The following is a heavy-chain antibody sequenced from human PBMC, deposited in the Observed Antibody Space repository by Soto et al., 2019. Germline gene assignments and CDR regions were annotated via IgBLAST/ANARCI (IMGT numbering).Heavy chain of an antibody. CDR1: GYTFTSYA. CDR2: INAGNGNT. CDR3: ASRFSGYDIHYYYGMDV. J-gene: IGHJ6*02. D-gene: IGHD5-12*01. Sequence: ASVKVSCKASGYTFTSYAMHWVRQAPGQRLEWMGWINAGNGNTKYSQKFQGRVTITRDTSARTAYMELSSLRSEDTAVYYCASRFSGYDIHYYYGMDVWGQGTTVTAP. V-gene: IGHV1-3*01.